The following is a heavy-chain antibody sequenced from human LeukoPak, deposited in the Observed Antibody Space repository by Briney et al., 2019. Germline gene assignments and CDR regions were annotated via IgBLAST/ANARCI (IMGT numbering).Heavy chain of an antibody. V-gene: IGHV4-59*01. CDR2: IYYSGST. J-gene: IGHJ4*02. Sequence: SETLSLTCTVSGCSISSYYWSWIRQPPGKGLEWIGYIYYSGSTNYNPSLKSRVTISVDTSKNQFSLKLSSVTAADTAVYYCARDRYGSGGDWGQGTLVTVSS. D-gene: IGHD3-10*01. CDR3: ARDRYGSGGD. CDR1: GCSISSYY.